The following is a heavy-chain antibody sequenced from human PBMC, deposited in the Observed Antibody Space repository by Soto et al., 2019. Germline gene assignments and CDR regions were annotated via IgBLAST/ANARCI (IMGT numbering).Heavy chain of an antibody. CDR1: GASISSSY. D-gene: IGHD3-22*01. V-gene: IGHV4-59*01. CDR2: VYYSGST. J-gene: IGHJ3*02. CDR3: ARGYYDSNGQSNTFDI. Sequence: SETLSLTCSVSGASISSSYWSWIWQSPGKGLEWIGFVYYSGSTKYNPSLQSRITISVDASKNQFSLKLTSVTAADTAVYYCARGYYDSNGQSNTFDIWGQGTMVTVSS.